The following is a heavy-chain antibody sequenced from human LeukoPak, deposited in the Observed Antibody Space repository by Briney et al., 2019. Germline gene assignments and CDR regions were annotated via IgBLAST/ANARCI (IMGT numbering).Heavy chain of an antibody. Sequence: GGSLRLSCAASGFTFSSYAMNWVRQAPGKGLEWVSGISGSGGSTYYADSVKGRFTISRDNSKNTLYLQMNSLRAEDTAVYYCARTGGIVVVPAAKGNDYWGQGTLVTVSS. V-gene: IGHV3-23*01. CDR2: ISGSGGST. CDR3: ARTGGIVVVPAAKGNDY. D-gene: IGHD2-2*01. CDR1: GFTFSSYA. J-gene: IGHJ4*02.